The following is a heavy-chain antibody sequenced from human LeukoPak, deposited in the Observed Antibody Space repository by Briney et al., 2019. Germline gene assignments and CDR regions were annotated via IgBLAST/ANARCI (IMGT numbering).Heavy chain of an antibody. CDR1: GFTFSDYY. V-gene: IGHV3-11*01. CDR3: ARGLASWIQLWSASDY. Sequence: GGSLRLSCAASGFTFSDYYMSWIRQAPGKGLEWVSYISSSGSTIYYADSVKGRFTISRDNAKNSLYLQMNSLRAEDTVVYYCARGLASWIQLWSASDYWGQGTLVTVSS. CDR2: ISSSGSTI. J-gene: IGHJ4*02. D-gene: IGHD5-18*01.